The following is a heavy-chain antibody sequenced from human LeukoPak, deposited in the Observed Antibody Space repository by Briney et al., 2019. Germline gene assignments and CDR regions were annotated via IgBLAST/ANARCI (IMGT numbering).Heavy chain of an antibody. J-gene: IGHJ3*02. V-gene: IGHV3-64*01. CDR2: ISSNGGST. CDR3: ARDYTDSSEGPEEGVEAFDI. CDR1: GFTFSSYA. Sequence: GGSLRLSCAASGFTFSSYAMHWVRQAPGKGLEYVSAISSNGGSTYYANSVKGRFTISRDSSKNTLYLQMNSLRAEDTAVYYCARDYTDSSEGPEEGVEAFDIWGQGTMVTVSS. D-gene: IGHD3-22*01.